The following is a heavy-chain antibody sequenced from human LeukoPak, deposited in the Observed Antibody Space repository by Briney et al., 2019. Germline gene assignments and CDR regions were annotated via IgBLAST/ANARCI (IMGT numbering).Heavy chain of an antibody. Sequence: GGSLRLSCAASGFTVSSNYMSWVRQAPGKGLEWVSVVYSGGSTYYADSVKGRFSISRDNSKNTLYLQMNSLRAEDTAVYYCAREPPLGIAVDGTGYWGQGTLVTVSS. D-gene: IGHD6-19*01. CDR2: VYSGGST. J-gene: IGHJ4*02. CDR1: GFTVSSNY. V-gene: IGHV3-66*02. CDR3: AREPPLGIAVDGTGY.